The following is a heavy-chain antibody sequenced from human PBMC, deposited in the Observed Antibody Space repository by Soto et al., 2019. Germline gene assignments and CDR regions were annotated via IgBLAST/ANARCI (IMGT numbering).Heavy chain of an antibody. CDR1: GFTFSSYS. J-gene: IGHJ4*02. Sequence: GGSLRLSCAASGFTFSSYSMNWVRQAPGKGLEWVSSISSSSSYIYYADSVKGRFTISRDNAKNSLYLQMNSLRAEDTAVYYCARDFVEVAGPYIDYWGQGTLVTVSS. V-gene: IGHV3-21*01. CDR2: ISSSSSYI. CDR3: ARDFVEVAGPYIDY. D-gene: IGHD6-19*01.